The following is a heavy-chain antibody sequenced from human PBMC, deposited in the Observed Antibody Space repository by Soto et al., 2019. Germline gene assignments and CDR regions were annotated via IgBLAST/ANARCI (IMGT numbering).Heavy chain of an antibody. CDR2: INHSGST. Sequence: SETLSLTCAVYGGSFSGYYWSWIRQPPGKGLEWIGEINHSGSTNYNPSLKSRVTISVDTSKNQFSLKLSSVTAADTAVYYCARGRYYYDSSGYPTPGRETRRRGGYYYGMDVWGQGTTVTVSS. J-gene: IGHJ6*02. CDR3: ARGRYYYDSSGYPTPGRETRRRGGYYYGMDV. CDR1: GGSFSGYY. V-gene: IGHV4-34*01. D-gene: IGHD3-22*01.